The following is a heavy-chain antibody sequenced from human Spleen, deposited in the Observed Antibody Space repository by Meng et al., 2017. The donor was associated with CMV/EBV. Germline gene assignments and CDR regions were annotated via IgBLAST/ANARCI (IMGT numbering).Heavy chain of an antibody. Sequence: ASVKVSCKASGYTFTSYYMHWVRQAPGQGLEWMGIINPSGGSTSYAQKFQGRVTMTRDTSTSTVYMELSSLRSEDTAVYYCAQYCSSTSCSLRAFDYWGQGTLVTVSS. J-gene: IGHJ4*02. D-gene: IGHD2/OR15-2a*01. V-gene: IGHV1-46*01. CDR1: GYTFTSYY. CDR2: INPSGGST. CDR3: AQYCSSTSCSLRAFDY.